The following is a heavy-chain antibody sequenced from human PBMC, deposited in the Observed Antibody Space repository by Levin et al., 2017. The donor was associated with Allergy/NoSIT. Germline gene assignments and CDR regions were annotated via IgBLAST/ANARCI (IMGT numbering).Heavy chain of an antibody. CDR1: GFIFTEHG. Sequence: SGGSLRLSCAASGFIFTEHGMSWFRQPPGKGLEWVSAVNYNGQNTYYADSVKGRFTISRDNSKNMVYLQMSSLGAEDTALYYCAKVHSSNYYRSVDHWGQGTQVAVSS. J-gene: IGHJ4*02. V-gene: IGHV3-23*01. D-gene: IGHD3-22*01. CDR3: AKVHSSNYYRSVDH. CDR2: VNYNGQNT.